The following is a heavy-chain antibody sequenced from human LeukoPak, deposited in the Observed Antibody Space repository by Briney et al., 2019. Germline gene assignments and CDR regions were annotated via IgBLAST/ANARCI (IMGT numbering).Heavy chain of an antibody. Sequence: PGGSLRLSCAASGFTFSSYAMSWVRQAPGKGLEWVANIKQDGSEKYYVDSVKGRFTISRDNAKNSLYLQMTSLRAEDTAVYYCARFFLRYYKTVDSWGQGTLVTVSS. D-gene: IGHD2/OR15-2a*01. J-gene: IGHJ4*02. CDR2: IKQDGSEK. CDR1: GFTFSSYA. CDR3: ARFFLRYYKTVDS. V-gene: IGHV3-7*01.